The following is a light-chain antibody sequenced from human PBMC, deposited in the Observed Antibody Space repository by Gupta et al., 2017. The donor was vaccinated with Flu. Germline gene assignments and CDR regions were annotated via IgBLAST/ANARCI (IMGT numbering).Light chain of an antibody. CDR1: QSISSW. CDR3: QQYISYPPIT. Sequence: DIQMTQSPSTLSASVGDRITITCRASQSISSWLAWYQQKPGKAPKLLIYKASSLESGVPSRFSGSGSGTEFTLTISSLQREDFATYYCQQYISYPPITFGQGTRLEIK. CDR2: KAS. J-gene: IGKJ5*01. V-gene: IGKV1-5*03.